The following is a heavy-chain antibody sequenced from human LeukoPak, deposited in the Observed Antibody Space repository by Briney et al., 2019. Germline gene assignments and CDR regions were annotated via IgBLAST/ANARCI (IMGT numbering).Heavy chain of an antibody. CDR2: ISGSGGST. J-gene: IGHJ4*02. Sequence: PGGSLRLSCAASGVTFSSYAMSWVRQAPGKGQEWVSAISGSGGSTYYADSVKGRFTISRDNSKNTLYLQMNSLRAEDTAVYYCAKMGDGSGTYPPSYYFDYWGQGTLVTVSS. V-gene: IGHV3-23*01. D-gene: IGHD3-10*01. CDR1: GVTFSSYA. CDR3: AKMGDGSGTYPPSYYFDY.